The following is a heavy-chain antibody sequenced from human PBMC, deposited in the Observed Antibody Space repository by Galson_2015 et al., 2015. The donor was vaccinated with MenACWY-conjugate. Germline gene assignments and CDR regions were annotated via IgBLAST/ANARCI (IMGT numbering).Heavy chain of an antibody. CDR2: IWSDGTNK. CDR3: AGVAGADEG. Sequence: SLRLSCAASGFTFSSYTMHWIRQPPGKGLEWVAVIWSDGTNKYYADSVKGRFTISRDNSNSTLYLHMNSLRVEDTAVYYCAGVAGADEGRGQGTVVSVSS. V-gene: IGHV3-33*01. J-gene: IGHJ4*02. CDR1: GFTFSSYT. D-gene: IGHD1-26*01.